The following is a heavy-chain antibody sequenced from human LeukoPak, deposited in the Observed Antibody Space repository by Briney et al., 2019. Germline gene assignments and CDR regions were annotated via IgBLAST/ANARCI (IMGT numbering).Heavy chain of an antibody. CDR1: GFTVSSNY. J-gene: IGHJ6*03. Sequence: GGSLRLSCAASGFTVSSNYMSWVRQAPGKGLEWVSVIYSGGSTYYADSVKGRFTISRDNSKNTLYLQMNSLRAEDTAVYYCARDQSYYDILTGSSYMDVWGKGTTVTISS. CDR3: ARDQSYYDILTGSSYMDV. V-gene: IGHV3-66*01. CDR2: IYSGGST. D-gene: IGHD3-9*01.